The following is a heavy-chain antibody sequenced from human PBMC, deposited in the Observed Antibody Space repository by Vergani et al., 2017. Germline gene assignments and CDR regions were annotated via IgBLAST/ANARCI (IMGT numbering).Heavy chain of an antibody. Sequence: QVQLQESGPGLVKPSQTLSLTCTVSGGSISSLDYYWSWIRQPPGKGLEWIGYIYYSGSTYSNPSLKSRVTISVDTSKNQFSLKLSSVTAADTAVYYCARVKYSRGWYGFDYWGQGTLVTVSS. V-gene: IGHV4-30-4*08. CDR1: GGSISSLDYY. D-gene: IGHD6-19*01. CDR2: IYYSGST. CDR3: ARVKYSRGWYGFDY. J-gene: IGHJ4*02.